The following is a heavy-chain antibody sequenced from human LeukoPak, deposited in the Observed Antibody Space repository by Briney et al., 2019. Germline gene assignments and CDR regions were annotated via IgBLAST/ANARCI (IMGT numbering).Heavy chain of an antibody. Sequence: GASVTVSCKASGYTFTSYGISWVRQATGQGLEWMGWIRAYNGNTNYAQKLQDRITMPTDTSTSTAYMDRRSLRSDDTAVYYCARVSYSSSGFDYWGQGTLVTVPS. D-gene: IGHD6-6*01. J-gene: IGHJ4*02. CDR1: GYTFTSYG. CDR2: IRAYNGNT. CDR3: ARVSYSSSGFDY. V-gene: IGHV1-18*01.